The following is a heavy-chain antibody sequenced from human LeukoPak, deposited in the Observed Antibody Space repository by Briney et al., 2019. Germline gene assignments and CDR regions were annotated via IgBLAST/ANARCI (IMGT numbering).Heavy chain of an antibody. CDR3: ARLDPGYCGGDCYSVDAFDI. CDR1: GGSISSSSYY. Sequence: PSETLSLTCTVSGGSISSSSYYWGWIRQPPGKGLEWIGSIYYSGSTYYNPSFKSRVTISVDTSKNQFSLKLSSVTAADTAVYYCARLDPGYCGGDCYSVDAFDIWGQGTMVTVSS. D-gene: IGHD2-21*02. V-gene: IGHV4-39*01. J-gene: IGHJ3*02. CDR2: IYYSGST.